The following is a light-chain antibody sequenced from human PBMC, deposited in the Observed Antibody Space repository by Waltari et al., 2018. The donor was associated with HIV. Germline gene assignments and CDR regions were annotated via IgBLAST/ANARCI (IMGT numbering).Light chain of an antibody. CDR1: SSNTGSNY. CDR3: GTWDTSLSAGV. J-gene: IGLJ3*02. Sequence: QSVLTQPPSESATPGQRVTISCSGGSSNTGSNYVYWYQQIPGTAPKLLIYRNKHRPARVPDRFSGSKSGTSATLAIAGLQTGDEADYYCGTWDTSLSAGVFGGGTKVTVL. CDR2: RNK. V-gene: IGLV1-47*01.